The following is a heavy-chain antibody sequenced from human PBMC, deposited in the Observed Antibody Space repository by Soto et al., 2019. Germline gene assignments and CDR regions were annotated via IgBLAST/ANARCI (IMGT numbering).Heavy chain of an antibody. CDR1: GFTFSSYA. D-gene: IGHD3-3*01. Sequence: EVQLLESGGGLVQPGGSLRLSCAASGFTFSSYAMSWVRQAPGKGLEWVSAISGSGGSTYYADSVKGRFTISRDNSKNTLYLQMNSLRAEDTAVYYCAKGSYDFWSGYYTPYYYYGMDVWGQGTTVTVSS. CDR2: ISGSGGST. V-gene: IGHV3-23*01. CDR3: AKGSYDFWSGYYTPYYYYGMDV. J-gene: IGHJ6*02.